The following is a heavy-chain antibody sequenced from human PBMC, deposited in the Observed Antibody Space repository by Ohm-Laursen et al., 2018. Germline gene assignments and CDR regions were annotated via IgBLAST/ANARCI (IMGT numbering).Heavy chain of an antibody. D-gene: IGHD2/OR15-2a*01. CDR2: IKSKAAGETR. Sequence: SLRLSCAASGFTVSDAWMSWVRQAPGKGLEYVGRIKSKAAGETREYAEPVKGRFTILRDDSKNTLSLQMNSLKTEDTGVYYCSTDHFSGGQGTLVTVSS. J-gene: IGHJ4*02. CDR1: GFTVSDAW. CDR3: STDHFS. V-gene: IGHV3-15*01.